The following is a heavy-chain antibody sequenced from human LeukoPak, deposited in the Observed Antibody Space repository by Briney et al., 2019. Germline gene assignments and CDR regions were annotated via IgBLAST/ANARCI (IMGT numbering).Heavy chain of an antibody. CDR3: ARGSQRGAAANYYGMDV. V-gene: IGHV3-74*01. Sequence: GGSLRLSCAASGFTLSSYWMHWVRQAPRKGLVWVSRINSDGSSTTYADSVKGQFTISRDNAKNTLYLQMNSLRAEDTAVYHCARGSQRGAAANYYGMDVWGQGTTVTVSS. CDR1: GFTLSSYW. D-gene: IGHD2-2*01. J-gene: IGHJ6*02. CDR2: INSDGSST.